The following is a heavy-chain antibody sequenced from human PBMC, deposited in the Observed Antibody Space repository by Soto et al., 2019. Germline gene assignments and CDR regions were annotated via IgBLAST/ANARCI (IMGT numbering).Heavy chain of an antibody. CDR3: ARDGFDFGVAPAGLLY. J-gene: IGHJ4*02. CDR2: IIPIFGTA. V-gene: IGHV1-69*13. CDR1: GGTFSSYA. Sequence: EASVKVSCKASGGTFSSYAISWVRQAPGQGLEWMGGIIPIFGTANYAQKFQGRVTITADESTSTAYMELSSLRSEDTAVYYCARDGFDFGVAPAGLLYWGQGTLVTVSS. D-gene: IGHD3-3*01.